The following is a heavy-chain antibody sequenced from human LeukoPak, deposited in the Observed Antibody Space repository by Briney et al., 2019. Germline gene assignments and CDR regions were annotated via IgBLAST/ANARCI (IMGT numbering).Heavy chain of an antibody. CDR1: GYTFTGYY. D-gene: IGHD6-13*01. J-gene: IGHJ4*02. CDR2: INPNSGGT. Sequence: GASVNVSCKASGYTFTGYYMHWVRQAPGQGLEWMGWINPNSGGTNYAQKFQGRVTMTRDTSISTAYMELSRLRSDDTAVYYCARNHGSSWYGPPDYWGQGTLVTVSS. V-gene: IGHV1-2*02. CDR3: ARNHGSSWYGPPDY.